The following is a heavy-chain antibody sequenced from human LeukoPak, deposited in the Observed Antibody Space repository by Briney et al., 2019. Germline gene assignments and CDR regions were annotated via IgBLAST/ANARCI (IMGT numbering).Heavy chain of an antibody. D-gene: IGHD3-10*01. CDR3: AKPLYYYGSGSYYNFDY. J-gene: IGHJ4*02. CDR1: GFTFSSYA. CDR2: ISGSGGST. Sequence: GGSLRPSCAASGFTFSSYAMSWVRQAPGKGLEWVSAISGSGGSTYYADSVKGRFTISRDNSKNTLYLQMNSLRAEDTAVYYCAKPLYYYGSGSYYNFDYWGQGTLVTVSS. V-gene: IGHV3-23*01.